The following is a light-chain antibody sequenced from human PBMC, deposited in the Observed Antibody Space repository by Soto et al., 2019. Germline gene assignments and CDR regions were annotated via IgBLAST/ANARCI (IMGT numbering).Light chain of an antibody. CDR1: SSDVGGYNH. CDR2: DVS. V-gene: IGLV2-11*01. Sequence: QSALTQPRSVSVSPGQSVTISCTGTSSDVGGYNHVSWYQQYPGKAPKLMIYDVSKRPSGVPDRFSGSKSGNTASLTISGLQAEDEADYYCCSYAGSYTYVFGTGTKVTVL. J-gene: IGLJ1*01. CDR3: CSYAGSYTYV.